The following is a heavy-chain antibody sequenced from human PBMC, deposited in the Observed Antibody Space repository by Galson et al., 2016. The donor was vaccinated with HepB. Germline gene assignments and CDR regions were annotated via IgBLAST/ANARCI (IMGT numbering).Heavy chain of an antibody. D-gene: IGHD2-21*02. V-gene: IGHV3-23*01. CDR3: AKDPIQCGGDCTRASYYFDY. CDR2: ISGPGRNT. Sequence: SLRLSCAASKFTFRNYAMSWVRQAPGKGLEWVSSISGPGRNTYYADSVKGRFTISRDNSKNTLYLQMNSLRAEDTAVYYCAKDPIQCGGDCTRASYYFDYWGQGLLVTVFS. J-gene: IGHJ4*02. CDR1: KFTFRNYA.